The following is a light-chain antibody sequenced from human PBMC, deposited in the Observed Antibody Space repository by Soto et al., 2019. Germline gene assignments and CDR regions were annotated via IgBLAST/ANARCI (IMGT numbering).Light chain of an antibody. CDR2: EVN. V-gene: IGLV2-8*01. CDR1: SSDVGGYNY. CDR3: SSYAASNSLGV. J-gene: IGLJ2*01. Sequence: QSALTQPPSASGSPGQSVTISCTGTSSDVGGYNYVSWYQHHPGKAPKLMIYEVNKRPSGVSDRFSGSKSGNTASLTVSGLQAEDEADYYCSSYAASNSLGVFGGGTKVTVL.